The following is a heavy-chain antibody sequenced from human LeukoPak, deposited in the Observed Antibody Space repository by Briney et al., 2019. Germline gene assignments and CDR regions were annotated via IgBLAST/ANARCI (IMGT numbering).Heavy chain of an antibody. CDR2: TIGSGSRT. D-gene: IGHD3-10*01. Sequence: GSLLLSSAAASFFISSDAIRGGLHAARKELEWVSATIGSGSRTYYADSVKGRFTISRDNSKNTLYLQLNSLRAEDTAVYYCANSPIYLVRGHNWFDPWGQGTLVTVSS. CDR3: ANSPIYLVRGHNWFDP. V-gene: IGHV3-23*01. J-gene: IGHJ5*02. CDR1: SFFISSDA.